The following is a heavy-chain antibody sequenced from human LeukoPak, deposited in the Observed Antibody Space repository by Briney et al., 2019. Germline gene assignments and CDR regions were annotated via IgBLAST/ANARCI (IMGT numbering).Heavy chain of an antibody. V-gene: IGHV3-21*01. CDR2: ISSSSSYI. CDR1: GFTFSSYS. CDR3: ARVSVVGAPNGD. D-gene: IGHD1-26*01. J-gene: IGHJ4*02. Sequence: GGSLRLSYAASGFTFSSYSMNWVRQAPGKGLEWVSSISSSSSYIYYADSVKGRFTISRDNAKNSLYLQMNSLRAEDTAVYYCARVSVVGAPNGDWGQGTLVTVSS.